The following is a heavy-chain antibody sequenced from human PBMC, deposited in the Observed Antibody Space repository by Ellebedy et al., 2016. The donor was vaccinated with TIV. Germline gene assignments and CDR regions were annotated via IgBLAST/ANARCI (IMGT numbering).Heavy chain of an antibody. CDR2: IYYSGST. CDR3: AHSFVSSTSWAGGMHV. J-gene: IGHJ6*02. D-gene: IGHD2-2*01. Sequence: ESLKISCAASRFTFSSYAMSWVRQPPGKGLEWIGHIYYSGSTNYNPSLKSRVTISVDTSKNQFSLKLSSVTAADTAVYYCAHSFVSSTSWAGGMHVWGQGTTVTVSS. V-gene: IGHV4-59*01. CDR1: RFTFSSYA.